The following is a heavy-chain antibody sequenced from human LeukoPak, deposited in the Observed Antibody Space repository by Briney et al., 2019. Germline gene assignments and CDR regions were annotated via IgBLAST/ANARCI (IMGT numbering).Heavy chain of an antibody. J-gene: IGHJ4*02. CDR3: ARESEGSGSPLWLPPDY. CDR2: ISFDGSYK. Sequence: GGSLRLSCAASGFTFSSYGMHWVRQAPGKGLEWVAVISFDGSYKYYADSVKGRFTISRDNSKNTLYLQMNSLRAEDTAVYYCARESEGSGSPLWLPPDYWGQGTLVTVSS. V-gene: IGHV3-30*03. CDR1: GFTFSSYG. D-gene: IGHD3-10*01.